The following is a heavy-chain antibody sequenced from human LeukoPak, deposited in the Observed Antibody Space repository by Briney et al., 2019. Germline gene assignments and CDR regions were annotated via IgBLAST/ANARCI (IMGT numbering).Heavy chain of an antibody. J-gene: IGHJ4*02. Sequence: PSETLSLTCTVSGGSISSGGYYWSWIRQPPEKGLEWIGYIYYSGSTNYNPSLKSRVTISVDTSKNQFSLKLSSVTAADTAVYYCARTGYSYAGGFDYWGQGTLVTVSS. D-gene: IGHD5-18*01. CDR3: ARTGYSYAGGFDY. CDR2: IYYSGST. CDR1: GGSISSGGYY. V-gene: IGHV4-61*08.